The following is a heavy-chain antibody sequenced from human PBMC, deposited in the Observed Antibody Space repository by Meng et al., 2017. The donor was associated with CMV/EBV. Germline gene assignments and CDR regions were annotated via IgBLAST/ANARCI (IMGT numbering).Heavy chain of an antibody. CDR3: ARDGGSRGYYFDY. CDR2: ISSSSSYI. V-gene: IGHV3-21*01. J-gene: IGHJ4*02. CDR1: GFTFSSYS. Sequence: EVQRVECGGXLVKPGGSXRLPCAASGFTFSSYSMNWVRQAPGKGMEWVASISSSSSYIYYADSVKGRFTISRDNAKNSLYLQMNSLRAEDTAVYYCARDGGSRGYYFDYWGQGTLVTFSS. D-gene: IGHD1-26*01.